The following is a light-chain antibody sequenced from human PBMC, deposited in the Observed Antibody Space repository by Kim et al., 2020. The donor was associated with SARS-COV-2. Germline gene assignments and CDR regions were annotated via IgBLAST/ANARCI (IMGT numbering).Light chain of an antibody. CDR1: KLGDKY. Sequence: SVSPVQTASITCSGDKLGDKYACWYQQKPGQSPVLVIYQDTKRPSGIPERFSGSNSGNTATLTISGTQAMDEADYYCQAWDSSIVVIGGGSHLTVL. J-gene: IGLJ2*01. CDR3: QAWDSSIVV. CDR2: QDT. V-gene: IGLV3-1*01.